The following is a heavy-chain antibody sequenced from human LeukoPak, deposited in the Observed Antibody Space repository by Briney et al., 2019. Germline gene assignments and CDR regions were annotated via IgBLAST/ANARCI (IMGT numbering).Heavy chain of an antibody. CDR2: ISSSSSYI. D-gene: IGHD3-10*01. CDR1: GFTFSSYS. Sequence: GGSLRLSCAASGFTFSSYSMNWVRQAPGKGLEWVSSISSSSSYIYYADSVKGRFTISRDNAKNSLYLQMNSLRGEDTAVYYCARPCNYYGSGSYCYGYWGQGTLVTVSS. CDR3: ARPCNYYGSGSYCYGY. V-gene: IGHV3-21*01. J-gene: IGHJ4*02.